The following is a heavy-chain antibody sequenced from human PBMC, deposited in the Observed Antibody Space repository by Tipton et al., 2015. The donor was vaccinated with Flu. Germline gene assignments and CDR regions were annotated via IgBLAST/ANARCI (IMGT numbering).Heavy chain of an antibody. J-gene: IGHJ4*02. CDR2: INPSGGST. D-gene: IGHD3-22*01. CDR3: ARDTGGYDSSGYYPDY. V-gene: IGHV1-46*01. CDR1: GYTFTSYY. Sequence: QVQLVQSGAEVKKPGASVKVSCKASGYTFTSYYMHWVRQAPGQGLEWMGIINPSGGSTSYAQKFQGRVTMTRDTSTSTVYMELSSLRSEDTAVYYCARDTGGYDSSGYYPDYWGPGTLVTVSS.